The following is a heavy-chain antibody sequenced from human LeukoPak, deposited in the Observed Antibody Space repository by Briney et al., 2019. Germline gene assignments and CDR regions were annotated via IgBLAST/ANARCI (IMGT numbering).Heavy chain of an antibody. CDR2: IYHSGST. V-gene: IGHV4-38-2*02. CDR1: GYSISSGYY. D-gene: IGHD5-12*01. Sequence: SETLSLTCTVSGYSISSGYYWGWIRQPPGKGLEWIGSIYHSGSTYYNPSLKSRVTISVDTSKNQFSLKLSSVTAADTAVDYCAGGRGYDWFFDYWGQGTLVTVSS. CDR3: AGGRGYDWFFDY. J-gene: IGHJ4*02.